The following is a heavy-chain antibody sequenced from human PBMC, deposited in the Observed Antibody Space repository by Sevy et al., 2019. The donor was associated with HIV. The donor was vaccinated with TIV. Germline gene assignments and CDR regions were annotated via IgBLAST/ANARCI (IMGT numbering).Heavy chain of an antibody. CDR2: IIPIFGTA. CDR3: ARRRGYSGYDSGGCQSLNEYYFDY. CDR1: GGTFSSYA. D-gene: IGHD5-12*01. V-gene: IGHV1-69*13. J-gene: IGHJ4*02. Sequence: ASVKVSCKASGGTFSSYAISWVRQAPGQGLEWMGGIIPIFGTANYAQKFQGRVTITADESTSTAYMELSSLRSEDTAVYYCARRRGYSGYDSGGCQSLNEYYFDYWGQGTLVTVSS.